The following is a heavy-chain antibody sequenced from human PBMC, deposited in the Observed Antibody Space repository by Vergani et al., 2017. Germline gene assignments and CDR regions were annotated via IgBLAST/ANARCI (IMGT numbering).Heavy chain of an antibody. CDR3: ARDRCSSTSCYTGYFQH. CDR1: GFTFSSYE. J-gene: IGHJ1*01. D-gene: IGHD2-2*02. Sequence: EVQLLESGGGLVQPGGSLRLSCAASGFTFSSYEMNWVRQAPGKGLEWVSYISSSGSTIYYADSVKGRFTISRDNAKNSLYLQMNSLRAEDTAVYYCARDRCSSTSCYTGYFQHWGQGTLVTVSS. V-gene: IGHV3-48*03. CDR2: ISSSGSTI.